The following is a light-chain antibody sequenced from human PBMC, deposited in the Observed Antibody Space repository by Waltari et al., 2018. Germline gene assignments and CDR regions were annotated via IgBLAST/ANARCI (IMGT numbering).Light chain of an antibody. CDR1: QGISSS. J-gene: IGKJ4*01. CDR3: QQANSDPLT. Sequence: DIQLTQSRSFLSASLGDRVPLPCRASQGISSSLAWFQQKPGRAPKLLIYAASTLPGGVPSRFSGSGSGTEFTLTIINLQPEDFATYYCQQANSDPLTFGGGTKVEMK. CDR2: AAS. V-gene: IGKV1-9*01.